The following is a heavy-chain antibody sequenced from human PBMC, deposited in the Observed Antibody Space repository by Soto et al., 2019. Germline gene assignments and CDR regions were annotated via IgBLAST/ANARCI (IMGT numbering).Heavy chain of an antibody. Sequence: QVQLVQSGAEVRKPGASVKVSCKASGYTFTGYFIHWVRQAPGQGLEWMGWINPNSGGTNYAQKCQGWVTMTRDTSISTAYMELSRLSSDDTAVSYCARREAVAGTGGMWSSDYWGQGPLVTVSS. D-gene: IGHD6-19*01. V-gene: IGHV1-2*04. CDR2: INPNSGGT. CDR3: ARREAVAGTGGMWSSDY. CDR1: GYTFTGYF. J-gene: IGHJ4*02.